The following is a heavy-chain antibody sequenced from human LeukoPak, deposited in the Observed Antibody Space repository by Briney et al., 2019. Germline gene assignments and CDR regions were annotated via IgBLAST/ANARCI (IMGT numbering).Heavy chain of an antibody. J-gene: IGHJ4*02. CDR2: IYTSGST. D-gene: IGHD5-24*01. CDR3: AREGGYNLYYFDY. CDR1: GGPISSGSSY. Sequence: SETLSLTCTVSGGPISSGSSYWSWIRQPAGKGLEWIGRIYTSGSTNYNPSLKSRVTISVDTSKNQFSLKLSSVTAADTAVYYCAREGGYNLYYFDYWGQGTLVTVSS. V-gene: IGHV4-61*02.